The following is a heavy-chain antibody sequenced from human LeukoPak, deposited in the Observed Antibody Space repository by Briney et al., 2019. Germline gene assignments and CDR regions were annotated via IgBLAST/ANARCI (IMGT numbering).Heavy chain of an antibody. J-gene: IGHJ3*02. D-gene: IGHD5-24*01. CDR1: GFTFSSYS. CDR3: ARDSGRDGYNYHDAFDI. V-gene: IGHV3-21*01. Sequence: TGGSLRLSCAASGFTFSSYSMNWVRQAPGKGLEWVSSISSSSSYIYYADSVKGRFTISRDNAKDSLYLQMNSLRAEDTAVYYCARDSGRDGYNYHDAFDIWGQGTMVTVSS. CDR2: ISSSSSYI.